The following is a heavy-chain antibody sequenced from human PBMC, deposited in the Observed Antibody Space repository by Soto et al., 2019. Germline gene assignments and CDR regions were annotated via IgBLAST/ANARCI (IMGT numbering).Heavy chain of an antibody. CDR2: IIPIFGTA. V-gene: IGHV1-69*01. Sequence: QVQLVQAVAEVKKPGSSVKVSCKASVGTFSSDAISWVRQASGQGLEWMGAIIPIFGTANYAQKFQGRVTITADESTSTAYMELSSLRSEDTAVYYCARGAGYCSGGSCYVPLGVDYWFQGALVTVSS. J-gene: IGHJ4*02. CDR1: VGTFSSDA. CDR3: ARGAGYCSGGSCYVPLGVDY. D-gene: IGHD2-15*01.